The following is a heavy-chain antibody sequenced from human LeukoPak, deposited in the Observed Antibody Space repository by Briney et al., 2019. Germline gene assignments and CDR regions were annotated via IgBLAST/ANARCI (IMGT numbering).Heavy chain of an antibody. V-gene: IGHV3-7*01. J-gene: IGHJ3*01. CDR1: GFTFSSYW. CDR3: ARDWLAGNPYHAFDL. CDR2: IKEDGTEK. Sequence: GGSLRLSCAASGFTFSSYWMSWVRQAPGKGLEGVANIKEDGTEKYYVDSVKGRFTISRDNAENPLFLQMNSLRAEDTAVYFCARDWLAGNPYHAFDLWGKGTMVTVSS. D-gene: IGHD3-22*01.